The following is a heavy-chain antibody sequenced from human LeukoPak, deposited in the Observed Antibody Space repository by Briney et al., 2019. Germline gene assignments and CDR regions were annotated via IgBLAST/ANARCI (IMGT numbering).Heavy chain of an antibody. D-gene: IGHD6-6*01. CDR2: ISSSSNYI. J-gene: IGHJ4*02. CDR3: ARQGDRMAGIAARRNDY. Sequence: PGGSLRLSCAASGFTFSSYNMNWVRQAPGKGLEWVSSISSSSNYIYYADSVKGRFTISRDNAKNSLYLQMNSLRAEDTAVYYCARQGDRMAGIAARRNDYWGQGTLVTVSS. V-gene: IGHV3-21*01. CDR1: GFTFSSYN.